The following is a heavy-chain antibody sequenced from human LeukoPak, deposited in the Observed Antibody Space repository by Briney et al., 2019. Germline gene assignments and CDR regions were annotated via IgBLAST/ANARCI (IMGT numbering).Heavy chain of an antibody. D-gene: IGHD3-10*01. CDR2: IYHSGST. Sequence: SETLSLTCTVSGYSISSGYYWGWIRQPPGKGLEWIGSIYHSGSTYYNPSLKSRVTISVDTSMNQFSLKLSSVTAADTAVYYCARHPSYYGSGSQRFDPWGQGTLVTVSS. V-gene: IGHV4-38-2*02. J-gene: IGHJ5*02. CDR3: ARHPSYYGSGSQRFDP. CDR1: GYSISSGYY.